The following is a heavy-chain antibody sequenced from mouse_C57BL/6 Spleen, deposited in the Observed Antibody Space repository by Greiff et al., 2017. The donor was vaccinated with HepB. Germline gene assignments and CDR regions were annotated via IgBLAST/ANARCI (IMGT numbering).Heavy chain of an antibody. CDR1: GYTFTSYW. D-gene: IGHD2-14*01. Sequence: QVQLQQPGAELVRPGTSVKLSCKASGYTFTSYWMHWVKQRPGQGLEWIGVIDPSASYTNYNQKCKGKATLTVDPSSSTAYMQRSSLTSEDSAVEDGAREGEYEGRRGDGYVEGGGTGTTGTGSA. CDR3: AREGEYEGRRGDGYVEG. V-gene: IGHV1-59*01. J-gene: IGHJ1*03. CDR2: IDPSASYT.